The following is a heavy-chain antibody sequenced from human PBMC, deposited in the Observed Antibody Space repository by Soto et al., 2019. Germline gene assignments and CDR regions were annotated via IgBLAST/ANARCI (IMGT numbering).Heavy chain of an antibody. CDR1: GITFSVFG. CDR2: ISSEGNSK. CDR3: AKTITLSPADDSRGRGALIDH. J-gene: IGHJ4*02. Sequence: QVHPGESGGGVVQPWGSLRLSCAASGITFSVFGMHWVRQAPGKGPEWAAVISSEGNSKHYADSVRGRFSISRDNAKNTLYLLMGSLSPEDKALYYFAKTITLSPADDSRGRGALIDHWGQGNLVTVSS. V-gene: IGHV3-30*18. D-gene: IGHD6-19*01.